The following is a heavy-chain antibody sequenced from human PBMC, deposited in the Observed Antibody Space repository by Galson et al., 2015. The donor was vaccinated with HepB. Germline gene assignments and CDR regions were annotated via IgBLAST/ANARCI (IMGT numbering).Heavy chain of an antibody. V-gene: IGHV1-2*04. CDR1: GYTFTGYY. J-gene: IGHJ5*02. D-gene: IGHD2-21*02. CDR3: ARDRGYCGGDCYSNWFDP. Sequence: SVKVSCKASGYTFTGYYMHWVRQAPGQGLEWMGWINPNSGGTNYAQKFQGWVTMTRDTSISTAYMELSRLRSDDTAVYYCARDRGYCGGDCYSNWFDPWGQGTLVTVSS. CDR2: INPNSGGT.